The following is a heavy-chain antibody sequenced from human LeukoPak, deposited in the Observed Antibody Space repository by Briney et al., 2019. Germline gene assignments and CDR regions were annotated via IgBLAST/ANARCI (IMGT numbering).Heavy chain of an antibody. J-gene: IGHJ4*02. Sequence: ASVKVSCKASGGTFSSYAISWVRRAPGQGLEWMGRIIPILGIANYAQKFQGRVTITADKSTSTAYMELSSLRSEDTAVYYCARGGGMVANPENWGQGTLVTVSS. CDR3: ARGGGMVANPEN. CDR1: GGTFSSYA. V-gene: IGHV1-69*04. CDR2: IIPILGIA. D-gene: IGHD3-10*01.